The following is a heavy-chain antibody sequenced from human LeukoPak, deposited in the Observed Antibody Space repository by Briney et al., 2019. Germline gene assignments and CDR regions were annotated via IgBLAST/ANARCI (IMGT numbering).Heavy chain of an antibody. CDR2: INPNSGGT. D-gene: IGHD6-19*01. J-gene: IGHJ6*03. CDR1: GYTFTGYY. CDR3: ARGAVAAYYYYMDV. V-gene: IGHV1-2*02. Sequence: ASVKVSCKASGYTFTGYYMHWVRQAPGQGLEWMGWINPNSGGTNYAQKFQGRVTMTRDTSISTAYMELSRLRSDDTAVYYCARGAVAAYYYYMDVWGKGTTVTVSS.